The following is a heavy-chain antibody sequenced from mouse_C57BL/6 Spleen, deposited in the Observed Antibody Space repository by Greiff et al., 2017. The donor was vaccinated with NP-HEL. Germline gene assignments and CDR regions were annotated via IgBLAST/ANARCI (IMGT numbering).Heavy chain of an antibody. CDR3: ARGSLDY. CDR2: INPYNGGT. D-gene: IGHD1-1*02. V-gene: IGHV1-19*01. CDR1: GYTFTDYY. J-gene: IGHJ2*01. Sequence: VQLQQSGPVLVKPGASVKMSCKASGYTFTDYYMNWVKQSHGKSLEWIGVINPYNGGTSYNQKFKCKATLTVDKSSSTAYMELNSLTSEASAVYYCARGSLDYWGQGTTLTVSS.